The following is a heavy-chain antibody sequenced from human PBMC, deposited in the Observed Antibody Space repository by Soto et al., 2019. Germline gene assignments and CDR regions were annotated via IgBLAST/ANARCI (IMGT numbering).Heavy chain of an antibody. CDR1: GGTINSGDYF. Sequence: LSLTCSVSGGTINSGDYFWSWIRQPPGKGLEWIGSIFYTGSTYYCPSLKSRASMSMDTSKNQFSLSLSSVTAADTAVYYCARQSSTYSSSWFDSWGQGSLVTVSS. CDR3: ARQSSTYSSSWFDS. V-gene: IGHV4-30-4*01. J-gene: IGHJ5*01. CDR2: IFYTGST. D-gene: IGHD5-12*01.